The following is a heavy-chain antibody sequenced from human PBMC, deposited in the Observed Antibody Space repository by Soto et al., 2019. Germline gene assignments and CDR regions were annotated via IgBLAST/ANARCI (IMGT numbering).Heavy chain of an antibody. V-gene: IGHV1-8*01. Sequence: QVQLVQSGAEVKKPGASVKVSCKASGYTFTSYDINWARQATGQGLEWMRWMNPNSGNTGYAQKFQGRVTMTRNTSLSTAYMELSSLRSEDTAVYYCARERSAAGTGWFDPWGQGTLVTVSS. J-gene: IGHJ5*02. CDR1: GYTFTSYD. CDR2: MNPNSGNT. CDR3: ARERSAAGTGWFDP. D-gene: IGHD6-13*01.